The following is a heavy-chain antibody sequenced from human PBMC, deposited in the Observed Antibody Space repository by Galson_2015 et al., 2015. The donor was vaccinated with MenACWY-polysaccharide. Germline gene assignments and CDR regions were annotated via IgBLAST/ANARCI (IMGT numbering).Heavy chain of an antibody. CDR2: ISYDGGT. Sequence: TLSLTCPVSGDSITSGGYFWSWIRQHPGKGLEWIASISYDGGTYYNPSLKSRVTISVDTPKNQFSLKLNPVTAADTAVYYCARRGRAVSNRNWFDPWGQGTLVTVSS. D-gene: IGHD3-16*01. V-gene: IGHV4-31*03. CDR3: ARRGRAVSNRNWFDP. CDR1: GDSITSGGYF. J-gene: IGHJ5*02.